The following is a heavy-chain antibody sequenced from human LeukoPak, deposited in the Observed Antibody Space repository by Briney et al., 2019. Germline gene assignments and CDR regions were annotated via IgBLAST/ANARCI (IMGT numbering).Heavy chain of an antibody. Sequence: GGSLRLSCAASGFTFSSYWMSWVRQAPGKGLEWVANIKKDGSEKYYVDSVKGRFTISRDTAKNSLYLQMNSLRAEDTAVYYCARRYCSSTSCYHYYYYMDVWGKGTTVTISS. CDR2: IKKDGSEK. D-gene: IGHD2-2*01. CDR3: ARRYCSSTSCYHYYYYMDV. CDR1: GFTFSSYW. V-gene: IGHV3-7*01. J-gene: IGHJ6*03.